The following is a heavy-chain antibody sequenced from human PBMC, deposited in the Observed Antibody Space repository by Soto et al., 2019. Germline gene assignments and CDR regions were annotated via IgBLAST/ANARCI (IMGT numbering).Heavy chain of an antibody. J-gene: IGHJ4*02. Sequence: QVQLVESGGGLVKPGGSLRLSCAASGFTFSDFYMSWIRQAPGKGLEWISYISSGSTNIFYADSVKGRFTVSRDNAKNSVYLQMDSLRAEDTAVYYCARDRNAAGSDCWGQGTLVTVSS. CDR1: GFTFSDFY. CDR3: ARDRNAAGSDC. V-gene: IGHV3-11*01. CDR2: ISSGSTNI. D-gene: IGHD1-1*01.